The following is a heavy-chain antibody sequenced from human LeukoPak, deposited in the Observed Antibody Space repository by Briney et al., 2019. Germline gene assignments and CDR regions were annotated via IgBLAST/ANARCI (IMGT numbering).Heavy chain of an antibody. V-gene: IGHV3-66*01. D-gene: IGHD3-3*01. CDR2: IYSGGST. CDR1: GFTVSSNY. CDR3: ARDFRDYDFWSGYYGSLNPKYGMDV. Sequence: GGSLRLSCAASGFTVSSNYRSWVRQAPGKGLEWVSVIYSGGSTYYADSVKGRFTISRDNSKNTLYLQMNSLRAEDTAVYYCARDFRDYDFWSGYYGSLNPKYGMDVWGQGTTVTVSS. J-gene: IGHJ6*02.